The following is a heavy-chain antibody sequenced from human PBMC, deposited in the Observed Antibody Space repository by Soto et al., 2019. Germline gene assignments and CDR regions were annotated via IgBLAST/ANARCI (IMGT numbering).Heavy chain of an antibody. D-gene: IGHD3-22*01. Sequence: GGSLRLSCAASGFTFSSYAMSWVRQAPGKGLEWVSAISGGGGSTYYADSVKGRFTISRDNSKNTLYLQMNSLRAEDTAVYYCAKSISLIVVVITYYFDFWAQGTLVPGSA. J-gene: IGHJ4*02. CDR2: ISGGGGST. V-gene: IGHV3-23*01. CDR1: GFTFSSYA. CDR3: AKSISLIVVVITYYFDF.